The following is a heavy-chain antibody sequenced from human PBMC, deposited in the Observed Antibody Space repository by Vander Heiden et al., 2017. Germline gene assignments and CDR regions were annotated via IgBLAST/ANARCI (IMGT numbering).Heavy chain of an antibody. CDR1: GFTFSSYA. Sequence: EVQLLASGGGLVQPGGSLRLSCPASGFTFSSYAMGWVRQAAGKGLEWVSTISGSGIRTHYADSVKGRFTISRDNSKNTLYLQMNNLRAEDTAVYYCDGADYWGQGTLVTVSS. V-gene: IGHV3-23*01. J-gene: IGHJ4*02. D-gene: IGHD3-10*01. CDR3: DGADY. CDR2: ISGSGIRT.